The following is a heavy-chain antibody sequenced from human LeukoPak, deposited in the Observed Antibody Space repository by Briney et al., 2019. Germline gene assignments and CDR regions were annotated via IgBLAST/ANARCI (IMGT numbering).Heavy chain of an antibody. V-gene: IGHV1-2*02. Sequence: ASVKVSCKASGYTFTGYYIHWVRQAPGQGLEWMGWINPNSGGTNYAQKFQGRVTMTRDTSISTAYMELSRLRSDDTAVYYCARPTHCYDSSDYYFDAFDIWGQGTMVTVSS. J-gene: IGHJ3*02. CDR3: ARPTHCYDSSDYYFDAFDI. D-gene: IGHD3-22*01. CDR1: GYTFTGYY. CDR2: INPNSGGT.